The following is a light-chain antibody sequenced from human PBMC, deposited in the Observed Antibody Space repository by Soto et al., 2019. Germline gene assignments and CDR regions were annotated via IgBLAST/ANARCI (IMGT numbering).Light chain of an antibody. V-gene: IGKV3-15*01. CDR2: GAS. CDR3: QQYGSSSLVT. Sequence: EIVMTQSPATLSVSPGERATLSCRASQSLSSNLAWYQQKPGQAPRLLIYGASTRATGIPARFSGSGSGTDFTLTISRLEPEDFAVYYCQQYGSSSLVTFGPGTKVDIK. J-gene: IGKJ3*01. CDR1: QSLSSN.